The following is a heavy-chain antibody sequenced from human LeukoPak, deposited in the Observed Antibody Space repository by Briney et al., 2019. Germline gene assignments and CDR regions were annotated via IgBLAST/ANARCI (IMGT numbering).Heavy chain of an antibody. CDR2: ITGSGAFT. CDR1: GFTFIKYS. V-gene: IGHV3-23*01. D-gene: IGHD6-19*01. Sequence: GGPLRLSCAASGFTFIKYSMTWVRQAPGKGLEGVSAITGSGAFTDYADSVKGRFTISRDNSKSTLYLQMNSLRAEDTAVYYCAKRSAESSGYFDYWGQGTRVTVSS. J-gene: IGHJ4*02. CDR3: AKRSAESSGYFDY.